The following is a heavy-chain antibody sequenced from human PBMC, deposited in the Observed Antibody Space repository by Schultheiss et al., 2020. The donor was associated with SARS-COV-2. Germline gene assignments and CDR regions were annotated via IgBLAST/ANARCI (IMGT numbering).Heavy chain of an antibody. V-gene: IGHV3-33*01. CDR2: IWYDGSNK. CDR3: ARAGYDADFDY. J-gene: IGHJ4*02. D-gene: IGHD5-12*01. CDR1: GFTFSSYG. Sequence: GGSLRLSCAASGFTFSSYGMHWVRQAPGKGLEWVAVIWYDGSNKYYADSVKGRFTISRDNAKNTLYLQMNSLRAEDTAVYYWARAGYDADFDYWGQGTLVTVSS.